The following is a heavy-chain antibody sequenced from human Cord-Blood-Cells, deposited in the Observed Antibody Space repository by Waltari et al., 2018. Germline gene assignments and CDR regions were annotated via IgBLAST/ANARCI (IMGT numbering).Heavy chain of an antibody. CDR1: GGSFSGYY. D-gene: IGHD4-4*01. J-gene: IGHJ5*02. CDR3: ARGPNYSNYWFDP. Sequence: QVQLQQWGAGRLKPSETLSLTCAVYGGSFSGYYWRWIRQPPGKGLEWIGEINHSGSTNYNPSLKSRVTISVDTSKNQFSLKLSSVTAADTAVYYCARGPNYSNYWFDPWGQGTLVTVSS. V-gene: IGHV4-34*01. CDR2: INHSGST.